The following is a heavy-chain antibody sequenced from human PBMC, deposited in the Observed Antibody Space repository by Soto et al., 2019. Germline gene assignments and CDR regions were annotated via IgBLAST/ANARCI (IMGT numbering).Heavy chain of an antibody. V-gene: IGHV3-30-3*01. Sequence: QVQLVESGGGVVQPGRSLRLSCAASGFTFSSYAMHWVRQAPGKGLEWVAVISYDGSNKYYADSVKGRFTISRDNSKNTLYLQMNSLRAEDTAVYYCAVSVLLWFGELSLYYFDYWGQGTLVTVSS. CDR1: GFTFSSYA. D-gene: IGHD3-10*01. CDR2: ISYDGSNK. J-gene: IGHJ4*02. CDR3: AVSVLLWFGELSLYYFDY.